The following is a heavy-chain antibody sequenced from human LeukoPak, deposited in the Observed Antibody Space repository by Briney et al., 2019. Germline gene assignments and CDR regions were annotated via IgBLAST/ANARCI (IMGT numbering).Heavy chain of an antibody. J-gene: IGHJ4*02. CDR1: GGSISSSSYY. V-gene: IGHV4-39*07. CDR3: ARGLAAT. CDR2: INHSGNT. D-gene: IGHD2-15*01. Sequence: SETLSLTCTVSGGSISSSSYYWGWIRQPPGKGLEWIGEINHSGNTNYNPSLKSRVTISVDTSKNQFSLKLSSVTAADTAVYYCARGLAATWGQGTLVTVSA.